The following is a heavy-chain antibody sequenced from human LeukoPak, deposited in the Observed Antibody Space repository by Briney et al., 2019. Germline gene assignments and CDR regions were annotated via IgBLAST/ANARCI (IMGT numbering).Heavy chain of an antibody. CDR2: ISSSSSTI. Sequence: GGSLRLSCAASGFTFSSYSMNWVRQAPGKGLEWVSYISSSSSTIYYADSVKGRFTISRDNAKNLLYLQMNSLRAEDTAVYYCASPPDTGDYWGQGTLVTVSS. J-gene: IGHJ4*02. D-gene: IGHD3-10*01. CDR1: GFTFSSYS. V-gene: IGHV3-48*04. CDR3: ASPPDTGDY.